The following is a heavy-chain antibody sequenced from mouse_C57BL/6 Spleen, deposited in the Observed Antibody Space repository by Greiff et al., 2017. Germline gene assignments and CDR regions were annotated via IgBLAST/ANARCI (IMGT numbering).Heavy chain of an antibody. J-gene: IGHJ4*01. Sequence: VQLQQSGPELVKPGASVKIPCKASGYTFTDYNMDWVKQSHGKSLEWIGDINPNNGGTIYNQKFKGKATLTVDKSSSTAYMELRSLTSEDTAVYYCARGYYGSLYYAMDYWGQGTSVTVSS. CDR3: ARGYYGSLYYAMDY. V-gene: IGHV1-18*01. D-gene: IGHD1-1*01. CDR2: INPNNGGT. CDR1: GYTFTDYN.